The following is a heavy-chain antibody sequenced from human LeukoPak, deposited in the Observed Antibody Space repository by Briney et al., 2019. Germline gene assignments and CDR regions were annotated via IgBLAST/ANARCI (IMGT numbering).Heavy chain of an antibody. D-gene: IGHD3-22*01. CDR3: AKDGPSYDSSGYYLDYFDY. J-gene: IGHJ4*02. V-gene: IGHV3-30*18. Sequence: GGSLRLSCAASGFTFSSYGMHRVRQAPGKGLEWVAVISYDGSNKYYADSVKGRFTISRDNSKNTLYLQMNSLRAEDTAVYYCAKDGPSYDSSGYYLDYFDYWGQGTLVTVSS. CDR1: GFTFSSYG. CDR2: ISYDGSNK.